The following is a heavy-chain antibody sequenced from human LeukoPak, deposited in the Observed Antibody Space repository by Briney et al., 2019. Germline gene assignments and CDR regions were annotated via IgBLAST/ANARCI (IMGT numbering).Heavy chain of an antibody. CDR2: ISSSGGST. CDR3: AKATHTIFGVVISRAAHYGMDV. J-gene: IGHJ6*02. D-gene: IGHD3-3*01. CDR1: GFTFSNYA. Sequence: GGSLRLSCAASGFTFSNYAMTWVRQAPGKGLEWVSAISSSGGSTYYADSVKGRFTISRDNSKNTLYLQMNSLRAEDTAIYYCAKATHTIFGVVISRAAHYGMDVWGQGTTVTVSS. V-gene: IGHV3-23*01.